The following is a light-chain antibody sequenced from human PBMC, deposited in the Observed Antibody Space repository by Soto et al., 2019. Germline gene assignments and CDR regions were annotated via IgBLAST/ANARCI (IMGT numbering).Light chain of an antibody. V-gene: IGLV4-69*01. CDR2: LNSDGRH. CDR3: QTWGTGIQV. CDR1: SGHSNYA. Sequence: QPVLTQSPSASASLGASVKLTCTLSSGHSNYAIAWHQQQPEKGPRYLMKLNSDGRHSKGDGIPDRFSGSSSGAERYLIISSLQSEDEADYYCQTWGTGIQVFGGGTKLTVL. J-gene: IGLJ2*01.